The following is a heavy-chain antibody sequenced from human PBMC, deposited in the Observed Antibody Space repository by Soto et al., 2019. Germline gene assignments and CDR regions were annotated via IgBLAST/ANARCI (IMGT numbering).Heavy chain of an antibody. CDR2: IIPIFGTA. CDR1: GGTFSSYT. Sequence: SVKVSCKASGGTFSSYTISWVRQAPGQGLEWMGGIIPIFGTANYAQKFQGRVTITADESTSTAYMELSSLRSEDTAVYYCASAFRAVATSDYYYYGMDVWGQGTTVTVSS. V-gene: IGHV1-69*13. D-gene: IGHD5-12*01. J-gene: IGHJ6*02. CDR3: ASAFRAVATSDYYYYGMDV.